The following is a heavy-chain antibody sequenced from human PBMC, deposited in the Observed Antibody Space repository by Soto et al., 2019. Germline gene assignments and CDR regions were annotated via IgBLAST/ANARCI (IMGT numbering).Heavy chain of an antibody. J-gene: IGHJ3*02. V-gene: IGHV3-23*01. CDR3: AKSRIEAAHASFDI. Sequence: GGSLRLSCAASGFAYSTYAMNWVRQAPGKRLEWVSGISAGGQITDYADSVRGRVSISRDNSKNTVFLHMSSLRAEDTAIYYCAKSRIEAAHASFDIWGQGTTVTVSS. CDR1: GFAYSTYA. CDR2: ISAGGQIT. D-gene: IGHD6-6*01.